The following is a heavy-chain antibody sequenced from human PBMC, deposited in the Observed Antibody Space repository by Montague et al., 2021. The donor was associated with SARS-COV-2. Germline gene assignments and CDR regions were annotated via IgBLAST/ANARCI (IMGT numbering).Heavy chain of an antibody. CDR2: IYNGGSI. D-gene: IGHD6-19*01. J-gene: IGHJ4*02. V-gene: IGHV4-59*01. CDR3: ARRPSSGWPFDY. CDR1: GGSISNYF. Sequence: SETLSLTCSVSGGSISNYFWSWIRQTPGKGLEWIGYIYNGGSIDYNPSLKSRVTISVDTSKNQFSVKLSSVTAADTAGYYCARRPSSGWPFDYWGQGTQVSVSS.